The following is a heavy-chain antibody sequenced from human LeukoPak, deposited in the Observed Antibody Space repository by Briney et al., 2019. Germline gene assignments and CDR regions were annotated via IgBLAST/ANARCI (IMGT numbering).Heavy chain of an antibody. CDR2: ISYDGSNK. Sequence: GRSLRLSCAASGFTFSSYGMHWVRHAPGKGLERVAVISYDGSNKYYADSVKGRFTISRDNSKNTLYLQMNSLRAEDTAVYYCAKVRTAYYYDSSGYSFDYWGQGTLVTVSS. CDR3: AKVRTAYYYDSSGYSFDY. J-gene: IGHJ4*02. D-gene: IGHD3-22*01. V-gene: IGHV3-30*18. CDR1: GFTFSSYG.